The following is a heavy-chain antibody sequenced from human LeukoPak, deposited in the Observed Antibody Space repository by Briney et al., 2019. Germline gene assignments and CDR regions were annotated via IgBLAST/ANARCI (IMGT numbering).Heavy chain of an antibody. Sequence: PGGSLRLSCAASTSMFSSYAMTWVRQAPGKGLQWISSITGSGSRIYYADSVKGRFTLSRDNSKNTLHLQMNSLGAEDTAVYYCGGGEGAAGIYDAFDFWGQGTLVTVSS. CDR2: ITGSGSRI. CDR1: TSMFSSYA. J-gene: IGHJ3*01. CDR3: GGGEGAAGIYDAFDF. V-gene: IGHV3-23*01. D-gene: IGHD6-13*01.